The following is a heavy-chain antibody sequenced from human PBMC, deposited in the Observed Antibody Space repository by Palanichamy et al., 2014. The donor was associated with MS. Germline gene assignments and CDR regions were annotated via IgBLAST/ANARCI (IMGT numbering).Heavy chain of an antibody. CDR3: ARHAGYYSDFDY. Sequence: QLQLQESGPGLVKPSETLSLTCTVSGGSISSSSYYWGWIRQPPGKGLEWIGSIYYSGSTYYNPSLKSRVTISVDTSKNEFSLKLSSVTAADTAVYYCARHAGYYSDFDYWGQGTLVTVSS. J-gene: IGHJ4*02. CDR1: GGSISSSSYY. CDR2: IYYSGST. D-gene: IGHD2-21*01. V-gene: IGHV4-39*01.